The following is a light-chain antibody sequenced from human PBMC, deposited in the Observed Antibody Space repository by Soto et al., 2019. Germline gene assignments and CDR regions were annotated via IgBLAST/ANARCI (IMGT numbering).Light chain of an antibody. Sequence: EIVLTQSPGTLSLSPGERATLSCRASQGIGSTLAWYQHKPGQTPRLLIYDASTRATGVLARFSGSGSGTEFTLTINSLQSEDFAVYYCHQRQSWPRTFGQGTKVDIK. V-gene: IGKV3-15*01. CDR2: DAS. J-gene: IGKJ1*01. CDR1: QGIGST. CDR3: HQRQSWPRT.